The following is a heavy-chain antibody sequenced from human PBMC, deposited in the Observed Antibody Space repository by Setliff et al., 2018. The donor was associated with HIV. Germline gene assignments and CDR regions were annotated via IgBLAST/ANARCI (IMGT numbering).Heavy chain of an antibody. V-gene: IGHV3-23*03. CDR2: IYSGST. CDR1: GFTFSNYA. J-gene: IGHJ3*02. CDR3: AKGIEMATIMSAFDI. Sequence: GESLKISCAASGFTFSNYAMNWVRQAPGKGPEWVSVIYSGSTYYADSVKGRFTISRDNSKNTLYLQLNSLRAEDTAVYYCAKGIEMATIMSAFDIWGQGTMVTVSS. D-gene: IGHD5-12*01.